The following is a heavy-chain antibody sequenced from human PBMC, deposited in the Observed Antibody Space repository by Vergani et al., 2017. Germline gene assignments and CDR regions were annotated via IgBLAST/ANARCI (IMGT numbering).Heavy chain of an antibody. Sequence: EVQLVESGGGLVQPGRSLRLSCTASGFTFGDYAMSWFRQAPGKGLEWVGFIRSKAYGGTTEYAASVKGRFTISRDDSKSIAYLQMNSLKTEDTAVYYCTRDRTIFGVVTHFDYWGQGTLVTVSS. J-gene: IGHJ4*02. CDR2: IRSKAYGGTT. D-gene: IGHD3-3*01. CDR1: GFTFGDYA. CDR3: TRDRTIFGVVTHFDY. V-gene: IGHV3-49*03.